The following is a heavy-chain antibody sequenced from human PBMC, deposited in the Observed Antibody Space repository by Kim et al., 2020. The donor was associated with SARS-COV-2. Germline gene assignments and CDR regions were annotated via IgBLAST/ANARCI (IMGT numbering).Heavy chain of an antibody. J-gene: IGHJ4*02. V-gene: IGHV3-7*01. D-gene: IGHD2-15*01. Sequence: GGSLRLSCAASGFTFSTYWMSLVRQAPGKGLEWVANIKQDGSEKYYVDSVKGRFTISRDNAKKSVYLQMNSLRIEDTAVDYCASDRGGSWGCWGQGTLVT. CDR3: ASDRGGSWGC. CDR1: GFTFSTYW. CDR2: IKQDGSEK.